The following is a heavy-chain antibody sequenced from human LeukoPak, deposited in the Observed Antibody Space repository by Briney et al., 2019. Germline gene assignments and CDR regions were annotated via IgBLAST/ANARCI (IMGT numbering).Heavy chain of an antibody. CDR2: IFPGDSDT. Sequence: GESLKIPCKGSEYSFTSYWFGWVRQLPGKGLEWMGIIFPGDSDTRYSPSFQGQFTISADTPISPSYLQWSSLKASDTAMYYFARHGRAAMVRGVSAGDCWGQGTLVTVSS. V-gene: IGHV5-51*01. J-gene: IGHJ4*02. CDR1: EYSFTSYW. CDR3: ARHGRAAMVRGVSAGDC. D-gene: IGHD3-10*01.